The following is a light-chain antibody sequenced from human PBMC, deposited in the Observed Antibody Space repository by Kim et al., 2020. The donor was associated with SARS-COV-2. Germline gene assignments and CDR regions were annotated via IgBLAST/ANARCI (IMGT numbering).Light chain of an antibody. J-gene: IGKJ2*01. V-gene: IGKV1-39*01. Sequence: DIQMTQSPSSLSASVGDRVTITCRASQNINTFLNWYQQKPGKAPRLLIYAASSLHSGVPSRFSGSGSGTAFTLTIASLQPEDIATYYCQQSYSTPSYTFGQGTKVEIK. CDR2: AAS. CDR1: QNINTF. CDR3: QQSYSTPSYT.